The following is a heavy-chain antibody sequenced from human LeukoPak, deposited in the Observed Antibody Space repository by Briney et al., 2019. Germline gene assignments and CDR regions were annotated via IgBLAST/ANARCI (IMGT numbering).Heavy chain of an antibody. D-gene: IGHD3-10*01. Sequence: GGSLRLSCAASGFTVSSNYMSWVRQAPGKGPEWVSVIYSGGSTYYADSVKGRFTISRDNSKNTLYLQMNSLRAEDTAVYYCARDRRLGHFDPWGQGTLVTVSS. V-gene: IGHV3-53*01. CDR3: ARDRRLGHFDP. CDR1: GFTVSSNY. CDR2: IYSGGST. J-gene: IGHJ5*02.